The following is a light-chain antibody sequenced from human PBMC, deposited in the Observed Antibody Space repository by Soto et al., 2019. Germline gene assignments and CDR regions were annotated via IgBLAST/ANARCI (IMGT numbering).Light chain of an antibody. CDR2: GNS. CDR3: QSYDSSLSGSL. Sequence: QSVLTQPPSVSGARGQRVTISCTGSSSNIGAGYDVHWYQQLPGTAPKLLIYGNSNRPSGVPDRFSGSKSGTSASLAITGLLAEDEVDYYCQSYDSSLSGSLFGGGTKLTVL. CDR1: SSNIGAGYD. J-gene: IGLJ2*01. V-gene: IGLV1-40*01.